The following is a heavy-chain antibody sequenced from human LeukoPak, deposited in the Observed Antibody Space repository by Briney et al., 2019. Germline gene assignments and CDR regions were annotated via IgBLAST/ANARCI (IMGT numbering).Heavy chain of an antibody. V-gene: IGHV1-2*06. CDR2: INPNSGGT. CDR1: GYTFTGYY. J-gene: IGHJ4*02. CDR3: AREDSSGWYYFDY. Sequence: ASVKVSSKASGYTFTGYYMHWVRQAPGQGLEWMGRINPNSGGTNYAQKFQGRVTMTRDTSISTAYMELSRLRSDDTAVYYCAREDSSGWYYFDYWGQGTLVTVSS. D-gene: IGHD6-19*01.